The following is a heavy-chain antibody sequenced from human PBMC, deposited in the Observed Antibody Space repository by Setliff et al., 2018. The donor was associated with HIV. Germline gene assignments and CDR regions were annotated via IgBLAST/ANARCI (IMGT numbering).Heavy chain of an antibody. CDR3: ARESPSSSWFYFDF. J-gene: IGHJ4*02. V-gene: IGHV4-34*01. D-gene: IGHD6-13*01. CDR1: GGSFSDYY. Sequence: SETLSLTCAVYGGSFSDYYWTWTRQSPGKGLEWIGEINHRGSTNYNPSLKSRVTVSVDTSKNQFSLKLGSVTAADTAVYYCARESPSSSWFYFDFWGQGTLVTVSS. CDR2: INHRGST.